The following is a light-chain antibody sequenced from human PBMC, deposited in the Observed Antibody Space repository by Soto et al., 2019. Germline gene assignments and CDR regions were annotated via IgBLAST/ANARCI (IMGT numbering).Light chain of an antibody. CDR3: QQYDNLPLT. Sequence: DFQMAQSSSFLSPPVGDIVPNTWQANQNISNYLNWYQQKPGKAPKLLIYDASNLETGVPSRFSGSGSGTDFTFTISSLQPEDIATYYCQQYDNLPLTCGGGTKGDIK. CDR2: DAS. J-gene: IGKJ4*01. CDR1: QNISNY. V-gene: IGKV1-33*01.